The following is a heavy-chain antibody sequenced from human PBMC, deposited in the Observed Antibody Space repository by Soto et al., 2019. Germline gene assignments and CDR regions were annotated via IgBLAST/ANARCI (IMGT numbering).Heavy chain of an antibody. J-gene: IGHJ4*02. D-gene: IGHD3-22*01. V-gene: IGHV1-58*01. Sequence: ASVKVSCKASGFTFATSAVQWVRQARGQRLEWIGWIVVGSGYTDYAQKFQERLTITRDMSTGTAYMELSSLRSEDTAVYYCAAGTYDGSGYHYWGQGTLVTVSS. CDR1: GFTFATSA. CDR3: AAGTYDGSGYHY. CDR2: IVVGSGYT.